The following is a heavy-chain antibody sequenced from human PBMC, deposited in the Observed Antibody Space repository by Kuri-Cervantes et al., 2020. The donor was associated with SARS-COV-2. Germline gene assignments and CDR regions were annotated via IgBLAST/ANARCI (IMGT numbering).Heavy chain of an antibody. CDR3: ARGGGRWLANKQDD. J-gene: IGHJ4*02. CDR2: ISYDGSNK. D-gene: IGHD6-19*01. V-gene: IGHV3-30*04. Sequence: GGSLRPSCAAPGSTFSSNSRTWVLQAPGKGREWVAVISYDGSNKYYADTVKGRFTISRDNSKHTLYLQMNSLRAEDTAVDYCARGGGRWLANKQDDWGQGTLVTVSS. CDR1: GSTFSSNS.